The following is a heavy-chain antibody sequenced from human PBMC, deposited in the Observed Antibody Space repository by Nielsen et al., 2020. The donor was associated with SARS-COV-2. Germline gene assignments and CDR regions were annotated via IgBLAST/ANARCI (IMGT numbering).Heavy chain of an antibody. J-gene: IGHJ4*02. D-gene: IGHD3-16*02. Sequence: SETLSLTCSVYGGSFSGYHWSWIRQSPGKGLEWIGSIYDGATTYYRPSLKGRVTLSIDTSKNQFSLQLTSVTAADTAVYFCVREPASQYRYTYWYFDHWGQGSLVTVSS. CDR2: IYDGATT. CDR3: VREPASQYRYTYWYFDH. V-gene: IGHV4-34*01. CDR1: GGSFSGYH.